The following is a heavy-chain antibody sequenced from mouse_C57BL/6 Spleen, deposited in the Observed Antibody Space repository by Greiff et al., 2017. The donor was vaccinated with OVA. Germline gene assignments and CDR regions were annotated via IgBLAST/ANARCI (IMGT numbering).Heavy chain of an antibody. CDR2: INPSTGGT. CDR1: GYSFTGYY. J-gene: IGHJ4*01. V-gene: IGHV1-42*01. D-gene: IGHD1-1*01. CDR3: ARRGPYYGTPMDY. Sequence: VQLQQSGPELVKPGASVKISCKASGYSFTGYYMNWVKQSPEKSLEWIGEINPSTGGTTYNQKFKAKATLTVDKSSSTAYMQLKSLTSEDSAVYYCARRGPYYGTPMDYWGQGTSVTVSS.